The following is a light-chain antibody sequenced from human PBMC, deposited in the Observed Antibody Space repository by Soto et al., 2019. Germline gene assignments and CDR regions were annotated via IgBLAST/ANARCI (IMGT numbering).Light chain of an antibody. CDR1: QSVSSN. J-gene: IGKJ4*01. CDR3: QQYTNWPLT. CDR2: DAS. V-gene: IGKV3-15*01. Sequence: EIVMTQSPATLSVSPGGRATLSCRASQSVSSNLAWYQQKPGQAPRLLVYDASTRATGIPARFSGSGSGTEFTLTISSLQSEDFAVYYCQQYTNWPLTFGGGANVEIK.